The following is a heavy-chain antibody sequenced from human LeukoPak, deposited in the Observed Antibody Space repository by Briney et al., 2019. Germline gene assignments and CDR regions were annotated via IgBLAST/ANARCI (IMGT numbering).Heavy chain of an antibody. D-gene: IGHD2-2*02. CDR3: ARAPLGLIVVVPAAIRERYHYYYYMDV. V-gene: IGHV1-8*03. Sequence: GASVKVSCKASGYTFTSYDINWVRQATGQGLEWMGWMNPNSGNTGYAQKFQGRVTITRNTSISTAYMELSSLRSEDTAVYYCARAPLGLIVVVPAAIRERYHYYYYMDVWGKGTTVTVSS. J-gene: IGHJ6*03. CDR2: MNPNSGNT. CDR1: GYTFTSYD.